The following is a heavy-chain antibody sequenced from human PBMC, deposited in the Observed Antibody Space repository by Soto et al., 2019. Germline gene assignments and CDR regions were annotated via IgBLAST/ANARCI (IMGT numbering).Heavy chain of an antibody. D-gene: IGHD4-17*01. CDR3: ARSRYGDYSTYFGY. Sequence: QVQLVQSGAEVKKPGSSVKVSCKASGGTFSSYTISWVRQAPGQGLEWMGRIIPILGIANYAQKFQGRVTITADKSTSTAYMELSSLRSEDTAVCYCARSRYGDYSTYFGYWGQGTLVTVSS. J-gene: IGHJ4*02. CDR2: IIPILGIA. V-gene: IGHV1-69*02. CDR1: GGTFSSYT.